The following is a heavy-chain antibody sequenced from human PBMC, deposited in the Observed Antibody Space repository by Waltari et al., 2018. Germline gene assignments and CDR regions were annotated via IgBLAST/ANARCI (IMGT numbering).Heavy chain of an antibody. CDR3: ARDWGDDYGDYGPYYYYGMDV. J-gene: IGHJ6*02. D-gene: IGHD4-17*01. CDR2: IYTSGST. V-gene: IGHV4-4*07. Sequence: QVQLQESGPGLVKPSETLSLTCTVSGGSISSYYWSWIRQPAGKGLEWIGRIYTSGSTNYNPSLKSRVTISVDKSKNQFSLKLSSVTAADTAVYYCARDWGDDYGDYGPYYYYGMDVWGQGTTVTVSS. CDR1: GGSISSYY.